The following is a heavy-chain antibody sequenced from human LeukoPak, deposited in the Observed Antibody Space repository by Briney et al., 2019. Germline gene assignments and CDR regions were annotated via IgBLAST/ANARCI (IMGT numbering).Heavy chain of an antibody. J-gene: IGHJ6*03. D-gene: IGHD2-2*01. CDR2: ISYDGSNK. CDR3: AREDIVVVPAATRYYYYYMDV. V-gene: IGHV3-30-3*01. Sequence: GGSLRLSCAVSGITFSRFWMSWVRQAPGKGLEWVAVISYDGSNKYYADSVKGRFTISRDNSKNTLYLQMNSLRAEDTAVYYCAREDIVVVPAATRYYYYYMDVWGKGTTVTVSS. CDR1: GITFSRFW.